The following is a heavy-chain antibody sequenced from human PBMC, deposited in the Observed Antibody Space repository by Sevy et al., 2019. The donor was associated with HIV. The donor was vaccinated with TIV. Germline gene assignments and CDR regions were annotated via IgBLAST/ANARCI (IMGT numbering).Heavy chain of an antibody. CDR3: ARAPTDFWTGGMAV. V-gene: IGHV1-2*06. D-gene: IGHD3-3*01. CDR1: GYAFTGYY. CDR2: INHISGGT. J-gene: IGHJ6*02. Sequence: ASVKVSCKASGYAFTGYYIHWVRQAPGQGLEWMGRINHISGGTDDSQKFQGRVTMTRDTSINTAYMDVSRLTSDDTAVYYCARAPTDFWTGGMAVWGQGTVVIVSS.